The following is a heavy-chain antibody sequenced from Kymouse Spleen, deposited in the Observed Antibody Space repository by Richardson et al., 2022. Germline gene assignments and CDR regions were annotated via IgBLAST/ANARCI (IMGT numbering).Heavy chain of an antibody. J-gene: IGHJ6*02. D-gene: IGHD3-9*01. Sequence: EVQLVESGGGLVQPGRSLRLSCAASGFTFDDYAMHWVRQAPGKGLEWVSGISWNSGSIGYADSVKGRFTISRDNAKNSLYLQMNSLRAEDTALYYCAKDIGQSYDILTGYYNGFLTTTTTVWTSGAKGPRSPSPQ. CDR1: GFTFDDYA. V-gene: IGHV3-9*01. CDR3: AKDIGQSYDILTGYYNGFLTTTTTVWTS. CDR2: ISWNSGSI.